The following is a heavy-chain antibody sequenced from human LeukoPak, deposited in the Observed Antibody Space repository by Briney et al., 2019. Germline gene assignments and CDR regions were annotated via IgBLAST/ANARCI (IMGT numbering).Heavy chain of an antibody. CDR1: GFTFDDYA. J-gene: IGHJ4*02. V-gene: IGHV3-43D*03. CDR3: AKDTEYSDSSGLIDY. D-gene: IGHD6-6*01. CDR2: ISWDGGIT. Sequence: PGGSLRLSCAASGFTFDDYAMHTVRQAPGKGLEWVSLISWDGGITYYADSVKGRFTISRDNSRISLYLQMNSLRVEDTALYYCAKDTEYSDSSGLIDYWGQGTLVIVSS.